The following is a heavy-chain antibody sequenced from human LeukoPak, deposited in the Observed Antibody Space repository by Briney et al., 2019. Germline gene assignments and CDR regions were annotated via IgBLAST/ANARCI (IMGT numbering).Heavy chain of an antibody. J-gene: IGHJ4*02. CDR2: INSDGSST. CDR1: GFTFSSYW. D-gene: IGHD2-15*01. V-gene: IGHV3-74*01. CDR3: ARDVCSGGSCYPGDY. Sequence: WGSLRLSCAASGFTFSSYWMHWVRQAPGKGLVWVSRINSDGSSTSYADSVEGRFTISRDNAKNTLYPQMNSLRAEDTAVYYCARDVCSGGSCYPGDYWGQGTLVTVSS.